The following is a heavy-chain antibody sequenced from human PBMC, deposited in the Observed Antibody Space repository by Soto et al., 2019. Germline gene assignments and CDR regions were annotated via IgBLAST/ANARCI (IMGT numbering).Heavy chain of an antibody. Sequence: SETLSLTCTVSGGSISSSSYYWGWIRQPPGKGLEWIGSIYYSGSTYYNPSLKSRVTISVDTSKNQFSLKLSSVTAADTAVYYCAAQFGAAADYFDYWGQGTLVTVSS. V-gene: IGHV4-39*01. CDR2: IYYSGST. CDR1: GGSISSSSYY. CDR3: AAQFGAAADYFDY. J-gene: IGHJ4*02. D-gene: IGHD6-13*01.